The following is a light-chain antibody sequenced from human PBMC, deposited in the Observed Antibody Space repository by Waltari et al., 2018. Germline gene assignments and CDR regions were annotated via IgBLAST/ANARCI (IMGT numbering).Light chain of an antibody. Sequence: QSVLSQPPSASGTPGQRVTISCSGNIYNIGNNYVYWYHQLPGTAPKLLIYRNNPRPSGVPDRFSGSKSGTSASLAISGLRSEDESHYYCASWDGSLGGVIFGGGTKLTVL. CDR2: RNN. V-gene: IGLV1-47*01. CDR1: IYNIGNNY. J-gene: IGLJ2*01. CDR3: ASWDGSLGGVI.